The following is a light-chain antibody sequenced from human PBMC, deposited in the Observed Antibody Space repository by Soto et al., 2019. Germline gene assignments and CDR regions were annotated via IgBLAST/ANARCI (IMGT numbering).Light chain of an antibody. CDR1: QSVSSY. CDR2: DAS. V-gene: IGKV3-11*01. CDR3: QQRSTWLT. Sequence: EIVLTQSPGTLSVSPGERATLSCRASQSVSSYLAWYQQKPGQAPRLLIYDASSRATGIPARFSGSGSGTDFTLTISSLEPEDFAFYYCQQRSTWLTFGGGTKVDIK. J-gene: IGKJ4*01.